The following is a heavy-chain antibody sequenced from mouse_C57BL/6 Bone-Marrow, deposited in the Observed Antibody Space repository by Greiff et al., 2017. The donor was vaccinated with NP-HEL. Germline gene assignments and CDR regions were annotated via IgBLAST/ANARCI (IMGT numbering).Heavy chain of an antibody. V-gene: IGHV1-64*01. CDR2: IHPNSGST. D-gene: IGHD1-1*01. J-gene: IGHJ1*03. CDR3: ARSRGYDYGSSPYWYFDV. CDR1: GYTFTSYW. Sequence: QVQLQQPGAELVKPGASVKLSCKASGYTFTSYWMHWVKQRPGQGLEWIGMIHPNSGSTNYNEKFKSKATLTVDKSSSTAYMQLSSLTSEDSAVYYCARSRGYDYGSSPYWYFDVWGTGTTVTVSS.